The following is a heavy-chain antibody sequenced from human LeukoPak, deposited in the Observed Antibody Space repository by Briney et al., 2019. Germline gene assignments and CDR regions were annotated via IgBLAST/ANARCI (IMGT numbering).Heavy chain of an antibody. D-gene: IGHD5-24*01. CDR3: ARSYGYNSD. J-gene: IGHJ4*02. CDR2: INHSGST. V-gene: IGHV4-34*01. Sequence: PSETLSLTCAVYAGSFSGYYWSWIRQPPGKGLEWIGEINHSGSTNYNPSLKSRVTIPVDTSKNQFSLKLSSVTAADTAVYYCARSYGYNSDWGQGTLVTVSS. CDR1: AGSFSGYY.